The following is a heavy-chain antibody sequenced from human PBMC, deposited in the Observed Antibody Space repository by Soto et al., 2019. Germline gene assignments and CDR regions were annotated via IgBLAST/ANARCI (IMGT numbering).Heavy chain of an antibody. CDR1: GGSISSGGYY. J-gene: IGHJ3*02. CDR3: ARVLRGYSGYEAAFDI. V-gene: IGHV4-31*03. CDR2: IYYSGST. Sequence: QVQLQESGPGLVKPSQTLSLTCTVSGGSISSGGYYWSWIRQHPGKGLEWIGYIYYSGSTYYNPSLKSRVTISVDTSKNQFSLKLSSVTAADTAVYYCARVLRGYSGYEAAFDIWGQGTMVTVSS. D-gene: IGHD5-12*01.